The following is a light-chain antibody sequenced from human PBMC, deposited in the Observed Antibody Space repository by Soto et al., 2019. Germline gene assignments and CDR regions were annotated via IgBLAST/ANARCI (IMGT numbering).Light chain of an antibody. CDR3: AAWDDSLNGL. J-gene: IGLJ2*01. Sequence: QSVLTQPHSASGTPGQRVTISCSGSSSNIGSHTVNWYQQLPGTAPKLLIYSINQRPSGVPDRFSGSKSGTSASLAISGLQSEDEADYYCAAWDDSLNGLFGGGTKLTVL. CDR1: SSNIGSHT. V-gene: IGLV1-44*01. CDR2: SIN.